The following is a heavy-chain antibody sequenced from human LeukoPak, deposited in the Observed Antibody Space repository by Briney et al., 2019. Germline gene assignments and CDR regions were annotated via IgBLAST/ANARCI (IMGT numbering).Heavy chain of an antibody. CDR1: GGSFSGYY. D-gene: IGHD6-13*01. Sequence: SETLSLTCAVYGGSFSGYYWSWIRQPPGKGLEWTGRIYTSGSTNYNPSLKSRVTMSVDTSKNQFSLKLSSVTAADTAVYYCARDLRQQLVFDIWGQGTMVTVSS. J-gene: IGHJ3*02. V-gene: IGHV4-4*07. CDR2: IYTSGST. CDR3: ARDLRQQLVFDI.